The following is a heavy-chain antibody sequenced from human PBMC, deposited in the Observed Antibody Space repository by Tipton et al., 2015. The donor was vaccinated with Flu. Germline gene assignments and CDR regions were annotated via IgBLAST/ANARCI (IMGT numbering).Heavy chain of an antibody. Sequence: VQLVQSGAEEKKPGESLKISCKGSGFNFRTYWIGWVRQVPGTGLEWVGIIYPDDSDTRYSPSFHGQVTISADKSISTAYLQWNSLKASDTAMYYCARGPLPDSNWYNGLDVWGQGITVTVFS. V-gene: IGHV5-51*01. J-gene: IGHJ6*02. CDR3: ARGPLPDSNWYNGLDV. CDR1: GFNFRTYW. D-gene: IGHD6-13*01. CDR2: IYPDDSDT.